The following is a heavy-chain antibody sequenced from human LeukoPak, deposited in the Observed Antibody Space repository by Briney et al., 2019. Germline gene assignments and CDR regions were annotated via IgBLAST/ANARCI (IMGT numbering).Heavy chain of an antibody. CDR3: ATGVFWSGYYYMDV. J-gene: IGHJ6*03. V-gene: IGHV1-69*01. CDR2: IIPIFGTA. CDR1: GGTFSSYA. Sequence: GASVKVSCKASGGTFSSYAISWLRQAPGQGLEWMGGIIPIFGTANYAQKFQGRVTITADESTSTAYMELSSLRSEDTAVYYCATGVFWSGYYYMDVWGKGTTVTVSS. D-gene: IGHD3-3*01.